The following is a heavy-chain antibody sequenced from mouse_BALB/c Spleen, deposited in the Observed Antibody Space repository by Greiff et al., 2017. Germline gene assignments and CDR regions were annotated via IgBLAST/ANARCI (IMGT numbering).Heavy chain of an antibody. CDR2: IWAGGST. J-gene: IGHJ3*01. Sequence: VKLMESGPGLVATSQSLSITCTVSGFSLTSYGVHWVRQPPGKGLEWLGVIWAGGSTNYNSALMSRLSISKDNSKSQVFLKMNSLQTDDTAMYYCARLAWFAYWGQGTLVTVSA. V-gene: IGHV2-9*02. CDR3: ARLAWFAY. CDR1: GFSLTSYG.